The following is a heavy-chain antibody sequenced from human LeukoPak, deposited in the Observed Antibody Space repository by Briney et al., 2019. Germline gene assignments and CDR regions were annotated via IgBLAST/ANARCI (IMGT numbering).Heavy chain of an antibody. D-gene: IGHD2-15*01. J-gene: IGHJ4*02. CDR2: IYYSGST. Sequence: SETLSLTCTVSGASISSSTDYWGWIRQPPGKGLEWIANIYYSGSTYYNPSLKSRVTISVDTSKNQFSLKLSSVTAADTAVYYCARVGELGIFPKYYFDYWGQGTLVTVSS. V-gene: IGHV4-39*01. CDR1: GASISSSTDY. CDR3: ARVGELGIFPKYYFDY.